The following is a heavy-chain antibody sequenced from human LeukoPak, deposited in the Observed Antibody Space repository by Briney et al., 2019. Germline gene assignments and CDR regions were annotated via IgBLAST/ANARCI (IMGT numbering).Heavy chain of an antibody. V-gene: IGHV4-61*02. CDR3: ARVAAARPDYFDY. Sequence: SETLSLTCTVSGGSFTTSTHYWSWIRQPAGKGLEWIGRIYNSGSTSYNPSLKSRVTKSVDTSKNQFSLKLSSVTAAGTAVYYCARVAAARPDYFDYWGQGTLVTVSS. CDR2: IYNSGST. D-gene: IGHD6-6*01. J-gene: IGHJ4*02. CDR1: GGSFTTSTHY.